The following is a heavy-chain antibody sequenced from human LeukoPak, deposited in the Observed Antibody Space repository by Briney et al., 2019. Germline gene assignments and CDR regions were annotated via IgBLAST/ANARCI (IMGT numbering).Heavy chain of an antibody. V-gene: IGHV3-48*03. CDR1: GFTFSTYE. CDR2: ISSSGSTI. J-gene: IGHJ3*02. CDR3: ANLVGGGGNSVRGLAFDI. D-gene: IGHD4-23*01. Sequence: GGSLRLSCAASGFTFSTYEMNWVRQAPGKGLEWVSYISSSGSTIYYADSVKGRFTISRDNAKNSLYLQMTSLRAEDTAVYYCANLVGGGGNSVRGLAFDIWGQGTKVSVSS.